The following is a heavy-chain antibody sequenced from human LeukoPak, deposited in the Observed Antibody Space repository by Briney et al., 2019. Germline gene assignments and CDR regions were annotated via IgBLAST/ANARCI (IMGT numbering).Heavy chain of an antibody. D-gene: IGHD3-10*01. CDR1: GYTFTSYG. V-gene: IGHV1-18*01. CDR2: ISGYNGNT. J-gene: IGHJ1*01. Sequence: APVKVSCKASGYTFTSYGLTWVRQAPGQGLEWMGWISGYNGNTDYAQRLQGRVTMTTDTSTSTAYMELRSLRSDDTAVYYCARTYYGSGSWFYQHWGQGTLVTVSS. CDR3: ARTYYGSGSWFYQH.